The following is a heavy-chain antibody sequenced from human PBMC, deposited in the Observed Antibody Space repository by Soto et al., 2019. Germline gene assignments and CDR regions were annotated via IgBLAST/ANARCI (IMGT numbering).Heavy chain of an antibody. Sequence: QVQLVQSGAEVKKPGSSVKVSCKASGGTFSSYAISWVRQAPGQGLEWMGGIIPIFGTANYAQKFQGRVTITADESTSTAYMGLSSMRYKDTAVYYCARDSMVRGVTPVRSPAYYYYCGMDVWGQGTTVTVSS. D-gene: IGHD3-10*01. CDR1: GGTFSSYA. CDR3: ARDSMVRGVTPVRSPAYYYYCGMDV. V-gene: IGHV1-69*01. CDR2: IIPIFGTA. J-gene: IGHJ6*02.